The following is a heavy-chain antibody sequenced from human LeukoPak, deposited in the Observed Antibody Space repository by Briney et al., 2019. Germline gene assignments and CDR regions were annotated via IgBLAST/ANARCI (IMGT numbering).Heavy chain of an antibody. Sequence: ASVKVSCKASGYRFTNYYMHWVRQAPGQGLEWMGWINPHSGGTNYAQKFQGRVTMTRDTSISTAYMELSRLRSDDTAVYYCARDDGIAVAGIILLQHWGQGTLVTVSS. CDR2: INPHSGGT. J-gene: IGHJ1*01. CDR1: GYRFTNYY. CDR3: ARDDGIAVAGIILLQH. V-gene: IGHV1-2*02. D-gene: IGHD6-19*01.